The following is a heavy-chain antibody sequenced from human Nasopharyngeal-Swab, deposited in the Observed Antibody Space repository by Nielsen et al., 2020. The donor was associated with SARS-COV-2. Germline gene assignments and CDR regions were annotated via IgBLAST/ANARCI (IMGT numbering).Heavy chain of an antibody. Sequence: ASVKVSCKASGYTFTGYYMHWVRQAPGQGLEWMGRINPNSGGTNYAPQFQGRVTMTRDTSVSTAYMELSRLRSDDTAVYYCATTLRWLVTNWFDPWGQGTLVTVSS. CDR3: ATTLRWLVTNWFDP. CDR2: INPNSGGT. CDR1: GYTFTGYY. V-gene: IGHV1-2*06. J-gene: IGHJ5*02. D-gene: IGHD6-19*01.